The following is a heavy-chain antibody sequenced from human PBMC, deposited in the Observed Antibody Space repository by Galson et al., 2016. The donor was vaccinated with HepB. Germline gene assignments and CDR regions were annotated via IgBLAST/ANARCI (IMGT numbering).Heavy chain of an antibody. Sequence: SLRLSCAASGSSFSRDGMSWVRQAPGKGLEWVSSISYSGGTIYYADSVKGRFTISRDNFKSTLFLQMDSLRADDTGIYYCVRDRGTALIRGVHTAYNYYGMDVWGQRTTVSVSS. D-gene: IGHD3-10*01. J-gene: IGHJ6*02. V-gene: IGHV3-23*01. CDR3: VRDRGTALIRGVHTAYNYYGMDV. CDR1: GSSFSRDG. CDR2: ISYSGGTI.